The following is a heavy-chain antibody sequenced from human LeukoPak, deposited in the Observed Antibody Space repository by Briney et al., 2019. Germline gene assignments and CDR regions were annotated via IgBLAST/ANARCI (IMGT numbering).Heavy chain of an antibody. D-gene: IGHD5-24*01. Sequence: ASVKVSCKASGYIFTDFYMHWVRQAPGQGLEWMGRLNPHSGGTTYAQKFQGWVTMTRDTSISTAYMELSRLRSDDTAVYYCARARRDGYIDYYFDYWGQGTLVTVSS. CDR1: GYIFTDFY. V-gene: IGHV1-2*04. CDR3: ARARRDGYIDYYFDY. J-gene: IGHJ4*02. CDR2: LNPHSGGT.